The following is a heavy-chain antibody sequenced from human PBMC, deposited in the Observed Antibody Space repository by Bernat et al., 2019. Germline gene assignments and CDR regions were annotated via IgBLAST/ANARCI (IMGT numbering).Heavy chain of an antibody. CDR1: GDSISGYY. CDR3: AGGGVHDDSVWGTTDV. D-gene: IGHD3-16*01. Sequence: QVQLQESGPGLVKPSETLSLTCTVSGDSISGYYWSWIRQPPGKGLEWIGYAYYSGSTNYNPSLKSRVTISVDTSKNQFSINLRYVTTADTAVYECAGGGVHDDSVWGTTDVWGQGTTVTVSS. V-gene: IGHV4-59*01. J-gene: IGHJ6*02. CDR2: AYYSGST.